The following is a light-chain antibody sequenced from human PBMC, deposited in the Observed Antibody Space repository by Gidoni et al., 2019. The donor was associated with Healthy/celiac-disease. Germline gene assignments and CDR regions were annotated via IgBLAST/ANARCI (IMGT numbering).Light chain of an antibody. CDR3: QQRSNWPRT. J-gene: IGKJ1*01. V-gene: IGKV3-11*01. CDR2: DAS. Sequence: ESVLRQSPATLSLSPGERATVACRASQRVSSYLAWYQQKPGQAPRLLIYDASNRATGIPARFSGSGSGTDFTLTISSLESEDFAVYYCQQRSNWPRTFGQGTKVEIK. CDR1: QRVSSY.